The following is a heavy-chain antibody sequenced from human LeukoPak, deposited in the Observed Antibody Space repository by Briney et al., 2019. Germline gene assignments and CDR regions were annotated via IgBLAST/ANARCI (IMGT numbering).Heavy chain of an antibody. J-gene: IGHJ4*02. CDR1: GFTFSSYG. Sequence: PGGSLRLSCAVSGFTFSSYGMHWVRQAPGKGLEWVAVIWYDGSNKYYADSVKGRFTISRDNSKNTLYLQMNSLRAEDTAVYYCAREHSSGWGPYFDYWGQGTLVTVSS. V-gene: IGHV3-33*01. CDR2: IWYDGSNK. D-gene: IGHD6-19*01. CDR3: AREHSSGWGPYFDY.